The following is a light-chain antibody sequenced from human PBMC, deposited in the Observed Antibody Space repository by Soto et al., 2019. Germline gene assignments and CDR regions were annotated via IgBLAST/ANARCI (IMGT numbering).Light chain of an antibody. CDR3: QHYDRT. Sequence: DIVLTQYPGTLSLSPAESATLSCRASQSVDSTYIAWYQQKPGQAPRLLIYGASGRATGIPDRFSGSGSGTDFSLTISRLEPEDFAVYFCQHYDRTFGQGTKVDI. V-gene: IGKV3-20*01. CDR2: GAS. CDR1: QSVDSTY. J-gene: IGKJ1*01.